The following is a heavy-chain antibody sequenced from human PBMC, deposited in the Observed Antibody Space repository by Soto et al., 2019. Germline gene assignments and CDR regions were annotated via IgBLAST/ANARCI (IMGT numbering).Heavy chain of an antibody. Sequence: SQTLSLTCAISGDSVSSNSAAWNWIRQSPSRGLEWLGRTYYRSKWYNDYAVSVKSRITINPDTSKNQFSLQLNSVTPEDTAVYYXAREGGYSSSWFPRYFDYWGQGTLVTVS. CDR1: GDSVSSNSAA. D-gene: IGHD6-13*01. CDR2: TYYRSKWYN. CDR3: AREGGYSSSWFPRYFDY. J-gene: IGHJ4*02. V-gene: IGHV6-1*01.